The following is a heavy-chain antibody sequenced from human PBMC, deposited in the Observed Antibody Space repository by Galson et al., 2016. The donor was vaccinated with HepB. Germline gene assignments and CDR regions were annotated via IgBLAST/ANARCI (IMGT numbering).Heavy chain of an antibody. V-gene: IGHV5-51*01. CDR1: GYSFTTYW. CDR3: ARHTEKFGLYYYYYYMDV. CDR2: IHPGDSDA. J-gene: IGHJ6*03. D-gene: IGHD3-10*01. Sequence: QSGAEVKKPGESLKISCKGSGYSFTTYWVAWVRHMPGKGLEWMGFIHPGDSDARYSPSFEGQVTISADKSLSTVYLQWSRLKAPDTAIYYCARHTEKFGLYYYYYYMDVWGKGTTVTVSS.